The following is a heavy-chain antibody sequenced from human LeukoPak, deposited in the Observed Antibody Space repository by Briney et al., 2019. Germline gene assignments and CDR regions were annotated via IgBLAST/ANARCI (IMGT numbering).Heavy chain of an antibody. Sequence: SVKVSCKASGGTFSSYAISWVRQAPGQGLEWMGGIIPIFGTANYAQKFQGRVTITADGSTSTAYMELSSLRSEDTAVYYCARSEYSSSLLFDYWGQGTLVTVSS. J-gene: IGHJ4*02. D-gene: IGHD6-6*01. V-gene: IGHV1-69*13. CDR3: ARSEYSSSLLFDY. CDR2: IIPIFGTA. CDR1: GGTFSSYA.